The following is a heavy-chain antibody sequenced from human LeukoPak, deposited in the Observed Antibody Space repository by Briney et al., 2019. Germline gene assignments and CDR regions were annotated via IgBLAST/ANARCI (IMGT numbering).Heavy chain of an antibody. CDR2: IYYGENT. D-gene: IGHD3-22*01. V-gene: IGHV4-39*01. CDR1: GGSISSGPYC. J-gene: IGHJ4*02. CDR3: ARRDDSSGYHKIFDY. Sequence: PSETLSLTCTVSGGSISSGPYCWGWIRQPPGKGLEWIGNIYYGENTYYNPSLKSRVTISIDTSKNQFYLKLSSLTAADTAVYYCARRDDSSGYHKIFDYWGPGTLVTVSS.